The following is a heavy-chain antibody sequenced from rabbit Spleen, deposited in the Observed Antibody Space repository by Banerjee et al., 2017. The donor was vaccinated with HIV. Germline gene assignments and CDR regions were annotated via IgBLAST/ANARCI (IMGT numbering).Heavy chain of an antibody. J-gene: IGHJ4*01. Sequence: QEQLVESGGGLVQPEGSLTLTCTASGFSFSSYYYMCWVRQAPGKGLESIACIATAISGRTWYASWAKGRFTISKTSSTMVTLQMTSLTAADTATYFCARLSGAYDGAGYITGYFRLWGPGTLVTVS. V-gene: IGHV1S45*01. CDR1: GFSFSSYYY. D-gene: IGHD7-1*01. CDR3: ARLSGAYDGAGYITGYFRL. CDR2: IATAISGRT.